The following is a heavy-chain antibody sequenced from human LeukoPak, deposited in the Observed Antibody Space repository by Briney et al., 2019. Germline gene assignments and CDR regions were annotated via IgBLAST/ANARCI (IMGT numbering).Heavy chain of an antibody. D-gene: IGHD6-13*01. CDR2: ISGSSSYI. V-gene: IGHV3-21*01. J-gene: IGHJ5*02. CDR1: GFTFSSYS. Sequence: GGSLRLSCAGSGFTFSSYSMNWVRQAPGKGLEWVSSISGSSSYIYYADSVKGRFTISRDNAKNSLYLQMNSLRAEDTAVYYCARGGAAAVMNWFDPWGQGTLVTVSS. CDR3: ARGGAAAVMNWFDP.